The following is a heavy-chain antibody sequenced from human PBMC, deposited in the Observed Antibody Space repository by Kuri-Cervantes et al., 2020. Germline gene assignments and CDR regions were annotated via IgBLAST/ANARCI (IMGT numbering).Heavy chain of an antibody. D-gene: IGHD5-12*01. CDR2: ISAYNGDT. CDR3: ARSPRGYDCDY. J-gene: IGHJ4*02. Sequence: ASVKVSCKASGYTFTSYGTSWVRQAPGQGLEWMGWISAYNGDTNYAQKFQGRVTITTDESTSTAYMELSSLRSEDTAVYYCARSPRGYDCDYWGQGTLVTVSS. V-gene: IGHV1-18*01. CDR1: GYTFTSYG.